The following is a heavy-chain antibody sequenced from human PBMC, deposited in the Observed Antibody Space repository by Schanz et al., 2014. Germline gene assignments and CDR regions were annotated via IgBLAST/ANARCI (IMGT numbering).Heavy chain of an antibody. Sequence: EVHLVESGGGLVQPGGSLRLSCAASGFTFITFAMSWVRQAPGKGPEWVSAIGGDASRTYYADSVKGRFTISRDNSKTPLYSKRNSRRADDPAVYYGARAPPLVRGIAGWFGPWGQGSLVTVSS. CDR3: ARAPPLVRGIAGWFGP. CDR2: IGGDASRT. CDR1: GFTFITFA. J-gene: IGHJ5*02. V-gene: IGHV3-23*04. D-gene: IGHD3-10*01.